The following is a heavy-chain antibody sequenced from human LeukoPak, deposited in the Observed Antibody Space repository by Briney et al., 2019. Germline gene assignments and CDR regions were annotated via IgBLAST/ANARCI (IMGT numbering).Heavy chain of an antibody. J-gene: IGHJ6*02. Sequence: GGFLRLSCAASGFTFSSYGMHWVRQAPGKGLEWVALIWFDGNKKDYVDSVKGRFTISRDNSKKTLYLQMNSLRAEDTALYYCARAYYHASGGAFGMDVWGQGTTVTVSS. V-gene: IGHV3-33*01. D-gene: IGHD3-10*01. CDR3: ARAYYHASGGAFGMDV. CDR1: GFTFSSYG. CDR2: IWFDGNKK.